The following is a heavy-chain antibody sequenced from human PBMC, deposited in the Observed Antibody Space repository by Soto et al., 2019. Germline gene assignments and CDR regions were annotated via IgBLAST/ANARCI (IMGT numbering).Heavy chain of an antibody. CDR3: ARGPYSGSYYNWFDP. Sequence: QVQLQESGPGLVKPSENLSLTCTVSGGSISSYYWSWIRQPPGKGLEWIGYIYNSGTTNYNLSLKSRVTISVDTSRNQFSLKLSSVTPADTAVYYCARGPYSGSYYNWFDPWGQGTLVIVSS. CDR2: IYNSGTT. CDR1: GGSISSYY. V-gene: IGHV4-59*01. J-gene: IGHJ5*02. D-gene: IGHD1-26*01.